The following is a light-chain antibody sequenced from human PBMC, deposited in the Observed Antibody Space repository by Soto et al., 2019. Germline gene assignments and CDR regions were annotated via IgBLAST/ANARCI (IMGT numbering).Light chain of an antibody. V-gene: IGKV3-11*01. CDR3: QQKSNCACT. J-gene: IGKJ1*01. CDR2: DAS. Sequence: EIVLTQSPATLSLSPGERATLSCRASQSVSSSLAWYQQKPGEAPRLLIYDASNRATGIPARFSGSGSGTDFTLTISSLEPEDFAVYYCQQKSNCACTFGQGTKVEIK. CDR1: QSVSSS.